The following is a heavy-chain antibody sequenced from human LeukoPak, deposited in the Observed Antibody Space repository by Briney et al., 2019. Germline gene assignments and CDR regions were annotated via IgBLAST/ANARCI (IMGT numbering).Heavy chain of an antibody. Sequence: GGSLRLSCTASGFNVGDYGLSWVRQAPGKGLEWVANIKQDGSEKYYVDSVKGRFTISRDNAKNSLYLQMNSLRAEDTAVYYCARKGVIYYDSSGYPYYFDYWGQGTLVTVSS. D-gene: IGHD3-22*01. CDR3: ARKGVIYYDSSGYPYYFDY. V-gene: IGHV3-7*01. J-gene: IGHJ4*02. CDR2: IKQDGSEK. CDR1: GFNVGDYG.